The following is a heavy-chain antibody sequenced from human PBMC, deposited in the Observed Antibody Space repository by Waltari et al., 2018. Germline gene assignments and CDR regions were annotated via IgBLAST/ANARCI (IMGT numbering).Heavy chain of an antibody. CDR3: AKDRMVDY. Sequence: EVQLLESGGGLVQPGGSLRLSCAASGFTFSSYAMSWVRQAPGKGLEWVSVMYSGGSTYYADSVKGRFTISRDNSKNTLYLQMNSLRAEDTAVYYCAKDRMVDYWGQGTLVTVSS. CDR1: GFTFSSYA. D-gene: IGHD2-8*01. CDR2: MYSGGST. V-gene: IGHV3-23*03. J-gene: IGHJ4*02.